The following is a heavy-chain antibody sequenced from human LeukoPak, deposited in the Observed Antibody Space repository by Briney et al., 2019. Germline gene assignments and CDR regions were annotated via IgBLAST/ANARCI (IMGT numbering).Heavy chain of an antibody. J-gene: IGHJ4*02. D-gene: IGHD6-25*01. CDR1: GFTFTNYW. CDR2: IEYNGGAK. CDR3: ARGAPAAGRVDY. V-gene: IGHV3-7*01. Sequence: GGSLRLSCAASGFTFTNYWMSWVRQAPGKGLEWVANIEYNGGAKDYADSVKGRFSISRDNAKNSLYLQLNSLRNEDTALYYCARGAPAAGRVDYWGQGTLVTVSS.